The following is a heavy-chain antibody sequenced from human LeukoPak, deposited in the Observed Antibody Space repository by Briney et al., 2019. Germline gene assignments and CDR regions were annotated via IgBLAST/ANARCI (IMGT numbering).Heavy chain of an antibody. CDR3: ARFERPDPNDFSSGYYTGWFAFDI. V-gene: IGHV3-53*01. D-gene: IGHD3-3*01. CDR1: GFIVNSNY. J-gene: IGHJ3*02. CDR2: IYSGGNI. Sequence: PGGSLRLSCAASGFIVNSNYMSWVRQAPGKGLEWVSVIYSGGNIYYADSVKGRFTISRDNSKNSLYLQMNSLRAEDTAVYYCARFERPDPNDFSSGYYTGWFAFDIWGQGTMVTVSS.